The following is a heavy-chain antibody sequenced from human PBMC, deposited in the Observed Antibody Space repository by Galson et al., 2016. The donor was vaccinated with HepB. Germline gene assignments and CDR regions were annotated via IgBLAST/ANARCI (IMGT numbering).Heavy chain of an antibody. CDR3: ARGEGAVVRVATAAD. Sequence: SLRLSCAASGFTFSSYCMHWVRQAPGEGLVWVSHISGDGSSTHYGDSVKGRFTISRDNAKNTLYQQMNSLRAEDTALYDYARGEGAVVRVATAADWGQGTLVTVSS. D-gene: IGHD3-10*01. CDR1: GFTFSSYC. CDR2: ISGDGSST. V-gene: IGHV3-74*01. J-gene: IGHJ4*02.